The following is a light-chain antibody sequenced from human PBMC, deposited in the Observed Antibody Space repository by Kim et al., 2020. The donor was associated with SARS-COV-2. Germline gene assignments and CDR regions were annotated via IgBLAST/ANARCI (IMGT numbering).Light chain of an antibody. J-gene: IGLJ3*02. Sequence: RQRVTISCSGSSSNIGTNAVNWYQQLPRKAPKLLIYYDDLLPSGVSDRFSGSKSGTSASLAISGLQSEDEADYYCAAWDDSLNGWVFGGGTQLTVL. CDR3: AAWDDSLNGWV. V-gene: IGLV1-36*01. CDR2: YDD. CDR1: SSNIGTNA.